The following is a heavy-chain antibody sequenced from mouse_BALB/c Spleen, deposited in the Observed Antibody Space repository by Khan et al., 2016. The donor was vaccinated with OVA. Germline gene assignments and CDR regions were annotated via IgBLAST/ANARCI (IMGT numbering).Heavy chain of an antibody. CDR1: GFTFSSYT. CDR2: ITKGGGNT. Sequence: EVELVESGGDLVQPGGSLKLSCAASGFTFSSYTMSWVRQTPEKRLEWVAFITKGGGNTYYPDTVKGRFTVSRDNAKNTLYLQMNSLKSEDTAIYYYARPSTSEDAYVMNCWGEGTSVALSS. V-gene: IGHV5-12-2*01. CDR3: ARPSTSEDAYVMNC. D-gene: IGHD4-1*02. J-gene: IGHJ4*01.